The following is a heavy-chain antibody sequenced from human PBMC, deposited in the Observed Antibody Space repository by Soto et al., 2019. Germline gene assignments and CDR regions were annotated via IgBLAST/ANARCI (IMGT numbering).Heavy chain of an antibody. D-gene: IGHD3-10*01. Sequence: SETLSLTCTVSGGSISSSSYYWSWIRQPPGKGLEWIGYIYYSGSTNYNPSLKSRVTISVDTSKNQFSLKLSSVTAADTAVYYCARSPPKLWFGEPTPVYNWFDPWGQGTLVTVSS. V-gene: IGHV4-61*01. CDR3: ARSPPKLWFGEPTPVYNWFDP. CDR1: GGSISSSSYY. J-gene: IGHJ5*02. CDR2: IYYSGST.